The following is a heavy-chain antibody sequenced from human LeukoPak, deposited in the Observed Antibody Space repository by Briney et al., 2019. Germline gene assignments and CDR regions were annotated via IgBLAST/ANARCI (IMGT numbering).Heavy chain of an antibody. CDR2: IIPIFGIA. J-gene: IGHJ4*02. CDR3: ASGTTVVTALDY. V-gene: IGHV1-69*04. D-gene: IGHD4-23*01. CDR1: GCTFTSYG. Sequence: ASVKVSCKASGCTFTSYGISWVRQAPAQELEWMGRIIPIFGIANYAQKFQGRVTITADKSTSTAYMELSSLRSEDTAVYYCASGTTVVTALDYCGQGTLVTVSS.